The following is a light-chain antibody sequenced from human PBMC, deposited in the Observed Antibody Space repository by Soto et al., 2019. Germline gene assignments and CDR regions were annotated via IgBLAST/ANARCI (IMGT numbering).Light chain of an antibody. CDR1: SGHSSYA. CDR3: QTWGTGIHV. J-gene: IGLJ1*01. CDR2: LNSDGSH. V-gene: IGLV4-69*01. Sequence: QPVLTQSPSASASLGASVKLTCTLSSGHSSYAIAWHQQQPEKGPRYLMKLNSDGSHSKGDGIPDRFSGSSSGAERYLIISSLQSEDEADYYCQTWGTGIHVLGTGTKLTVL.